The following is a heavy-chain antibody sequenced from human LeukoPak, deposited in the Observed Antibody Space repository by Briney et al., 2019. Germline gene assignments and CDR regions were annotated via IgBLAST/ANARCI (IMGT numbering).Heavy chain of an antibody. D-gene: IGHD5-18*01. J-gene: IGHJ4*02. CDR3: ARVQPRHRGYSYGYVDY. CDR2: IYYSGST. Sequence: SETLSLTCTVSGGSISSYYWSWIRQPPGKGLEWIGYIYYSGSTNYNTSLKSQVTISVDTSKNQFSLKLSSVTAADTAVYYCARVQPRHRGYSYGYVDYWGQGTLVTVSS. V-gene: IGHV4-59*01. CDR1: GGSISSYY.